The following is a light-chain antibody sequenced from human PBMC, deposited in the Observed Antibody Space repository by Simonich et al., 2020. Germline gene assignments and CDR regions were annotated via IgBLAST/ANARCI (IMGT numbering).Light chain of an antibody. CDR2: DVS. V-gene: IGLV2-14*01. J-gene: IGLJ3*02. CDR1: SSDVGGYNY. CDR3: SSYTSSSTLV. Sequence: QSALTQPASVSGSPGQSITISCTGTSSDVGGYNYVSWYQQHPGNAPKPMIYDVSKRPSGVSNRFSGAKSGNTASLTISGLQAEDEADYYCSSYTSSSTLVFGGGTKLTVL.